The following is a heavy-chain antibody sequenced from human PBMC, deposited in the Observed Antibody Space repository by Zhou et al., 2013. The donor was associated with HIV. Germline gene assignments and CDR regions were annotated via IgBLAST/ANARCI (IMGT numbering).Heavy chain of an antibody. D-gene: IGHD3-10*01. Sequence: QVQLVQSGAEVKKPGSSVKVSCKASGGTFSSYAISWVRQAPGQGLEWMGGIIPIFGTTNYAQKFQGRVTITTDESTSTAYMELSSLKSEDTAVYYCARGSVVRGVITHSYYYYYYMDVWGKGTTVTVSS. CDR3: ARGSVVRGVITHSYYYYYYMDV. V-gene: IGHV1-69*01. CDR1: GGTFSSYA. J-gene: IGHJ6*03. CDR2: IIPIFGTT.